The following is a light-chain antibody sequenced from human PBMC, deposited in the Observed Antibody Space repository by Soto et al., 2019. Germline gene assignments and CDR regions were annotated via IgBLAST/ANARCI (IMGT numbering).Light chain of an antibody. J-gene: IGKJ5*01. Sequence: RVTITCRASQSVTSYLDWYQHKPGKAPKLLMFGASTWQSGVPSRFSGSGSGTEFTLTIRSLQSEDFAIYYCQQSHTVPGTFGRGTRLEIK. V-gene: IGKV1-39*01. CDR2: GAS. CDR3: QQSHTVPGT. CDR1: QSVTSY.